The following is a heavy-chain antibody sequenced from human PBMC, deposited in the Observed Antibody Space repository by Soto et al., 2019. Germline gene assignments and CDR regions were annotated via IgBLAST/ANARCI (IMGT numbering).Heavy chain of an antibody. V-gene: IGHV4-39*01. CDR2: MSYSGST. J-gene: IGHJ3*02. CDR1: GGSITSGTYF. CDR3: ARHAHRNYYDGFDI. D-gene: IGHD3-10*01. Sequence: SETLSLTCTVSGGSITSGTYFWGWIRQPPGKGLEWIGSMSYSGSTYYNPSLKSRATISVDTSKKQFSVKLTSVTAADTAVYYCARHAHRNYYDGFDIWGQGTMVTVSS.